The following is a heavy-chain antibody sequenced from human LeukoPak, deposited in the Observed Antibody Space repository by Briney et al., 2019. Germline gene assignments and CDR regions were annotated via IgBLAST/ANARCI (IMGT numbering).Heavy chain of an antibody. CDR3: ASGYSSGWYGV. Sequence: PSETLSLTCTVPGGSISSYFWSWLRQPPGKGLEWIGYIYDSGSTNYNPSFKSRVTISVDTPKNQFSLKLSSVTAADTAVYYCASGYSSGWYGVWGQGTLVTVSS. CDR2: IYDSGST. D-gene: IGHD6-19*01. CDR1: GGSISSYF. J-gene: IGHJ4*02. V-gene: IGHV4-59*08.